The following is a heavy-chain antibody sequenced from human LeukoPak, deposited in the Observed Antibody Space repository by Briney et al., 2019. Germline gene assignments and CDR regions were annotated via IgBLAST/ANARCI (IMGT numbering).Heavy chain of an antibody. J-gene: IGHJ4*02. D-gene: IGHD3-22*01. Sequence: GGSLRLSCAASGFTFSSYGMSWVRQAPGKGLEWVSAISGSGGSTYYADSVKGRFTISRDNSKNTLYLQMNSLRAEDTDVYYCARVLGYYDSSGYGPNHDYWGQGTLVTVSS. CDR2: ISGSGGST. CDR1: GFTFSSYG. V-gene: IGHV3-23*01. CDR3: ARVLGYYDSSGYGPNHDY.